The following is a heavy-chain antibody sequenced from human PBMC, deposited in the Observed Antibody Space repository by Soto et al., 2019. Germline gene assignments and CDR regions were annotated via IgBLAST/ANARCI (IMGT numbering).Heavy chain of an antibody. CDR2: INPNSGGT. CDR3: ARGPYYDFWSGIMGYYYYGMDV. CDR1: GYSFTGYY. V-gene: IGHV1-2*02. D-gene: IGHD3-3*01. Sequence: ASVKVSCKASGYSFTGYYMHWVRQAPGQGLEWMGWINPNSGGTNYAQKFQGRVTMTRDTSISTAYMELSRLRSDDTAVYYCARGPYYDFWSGIMGYYYYGMDVWGQGTTVTVSS. J-gene: IGHJ6*02.